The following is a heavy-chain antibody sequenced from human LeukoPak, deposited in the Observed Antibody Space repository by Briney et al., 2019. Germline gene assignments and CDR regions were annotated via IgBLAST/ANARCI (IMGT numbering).Heavy chain of an antibody. CDR2: IRNDETEI. J-gene: IGHJ4*02. Sequence: GGSLRLSCAASGFTFSNFGMHWVRQAPGKGLEWVSFIRNDETEIHYADFAKGRFTISRDKSKNSLYLQMNSLRPDDTALYYCAKDGGGYRFDYWGQGTMVTVS. V-gene: IGHV3-30*02. D-gene: IGHD2-15*01. CDR1: GFTFSNFG. CDR3: AKDGGGYRFDY.